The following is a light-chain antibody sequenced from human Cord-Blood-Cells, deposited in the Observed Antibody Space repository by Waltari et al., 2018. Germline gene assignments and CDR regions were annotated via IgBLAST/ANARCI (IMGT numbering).Light chain of an antibody. V-gene: IGLV1-47*01. J-gene: IGLJ2*01. CDR2: RNN. Sequence: QSVLTQPPSASGTPGQRVTISCSGSSSNIGSNYVYWYQQLPGTAPKLRIYRNNQRRSGGPDRFSGSKSGTSASRAIGGLRSEDEADYYCAAWDDSLSGVVFGGGTKLTVL. CDR3: AAWDDSLSGVV. CDR1: SSNIGSNY.